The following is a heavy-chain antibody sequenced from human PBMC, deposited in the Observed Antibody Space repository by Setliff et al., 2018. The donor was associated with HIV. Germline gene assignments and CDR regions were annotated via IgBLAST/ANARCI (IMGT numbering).Heavy chain of an antibody. CDR2: INPNSGGT. D-gene: IGHD7-27*01. CDR3: ARDRTPQNWGSRGYYYMDV. J-gene: IGHJ6*03. V-gene: IGHV1-2*02. Sequence: ASVKVSCKASGYTFTDDYMHWVRQAPGQGLEWMGWINPNSGGTNYAQKFQGRVTMTRDTSISTVYMELSRLRSDDTAVYYCARDRTPQNWGSRGYYYMDVWGKGTTVTVSS. CDR1: GYTFTDDY.